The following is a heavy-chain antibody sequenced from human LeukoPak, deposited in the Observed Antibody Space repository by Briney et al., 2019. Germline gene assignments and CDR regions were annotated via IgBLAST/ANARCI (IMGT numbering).Heavy chain of an antibody. CDR3: ARTGYGSGSDDFDF. CDR2: ISPHNGNR. J-gene: IGHJ4*02. D-gene: IGHD3-10*01. Sequence: ASVKVSCKASGYTFIGYYMHWVRQAPGQGLEWMGWISPHNGNRDYAQKFKDRVTMTTDTSTNTVYLELRSLRPDDTAMYYCARTGYGSGSDDFDFWGQGTLVTVSS. CDR1: GYTFIGYY. V-gene: IGHV1-18*04.